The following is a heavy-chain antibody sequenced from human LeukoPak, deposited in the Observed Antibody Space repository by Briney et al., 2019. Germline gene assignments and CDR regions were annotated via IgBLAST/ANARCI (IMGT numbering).Heavy chain of an antibody. D-gene: IGHD6-19*01. Sequence: SGPTRVKPTQTLTLTCTFSGFSLTTSGVGVGWVRQPPGKALEWLAVFYWDDDRRYSPSLKSRLTINKDTSKNLVVLTVTNMDPGDTATYYCAHRPLGSLSGWDNCYFDNWGPGTPVTVSS. CDR2: FYWDDDR. V-gene: IGHV2-5*02. J-gene: IGHJ4*02. CDR3: AHRPLGSLSGWDNCYFDN. CDR1: GFSLTTSGVG.